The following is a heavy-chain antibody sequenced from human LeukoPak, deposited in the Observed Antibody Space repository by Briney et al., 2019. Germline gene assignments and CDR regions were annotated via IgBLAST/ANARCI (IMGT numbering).Heavy chain of an antibody. CDR2: INHSGST. D-gene: IGHD4-11*01. CDR1: GGSFSGYY. CDR3: ARGHFGARLDYRQNYYYYYMDV. J-gene: IGHJ6*03. V-gene: IGHV4-34*01. Sequence: SETLSLTCAVYGGSFSGYYWSWIRQPPGKGLEWIGEINHSGSTNYNPSLKSRVTISVDTSKNQFSLKLSSVTAADTAVYYCARGHFGARLDYRQNYYYYYMDVWGKGTTVTVSS.